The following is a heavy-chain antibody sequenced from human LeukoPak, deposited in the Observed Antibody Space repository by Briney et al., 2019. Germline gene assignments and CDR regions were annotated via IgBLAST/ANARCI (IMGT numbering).Heavy chain of an antibody. CDR1: GSTFTTDT. V-gene: IGHV3-23*01. J-gene: IGHJ4*02. Sequence: TGGSLRLSCAASGSTFTTDTMTWVRQAPGKGLECVSTIDGRGGDTYYADSVRGRFTISRDNSRNTVYLQMNRLRAEDTAVYYCAKDRAGTPWADWGQGTLVTVSS. CDR3: AKDRAGTPWAD. CDR2: IDGRGGDT. D-gene: IGHD1-1*01.